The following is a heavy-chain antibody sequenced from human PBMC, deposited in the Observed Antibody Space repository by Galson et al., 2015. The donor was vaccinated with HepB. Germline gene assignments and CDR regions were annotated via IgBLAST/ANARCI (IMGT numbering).Heavy chain of an antibody. J-gene: IGHJ6*02. CDR3: ARGSYDSSGYYPIIDYYYGMDV. CDR2: INPGGGST. Sequence: SVKVSCKASVYTFTSYYMHWVRQAPGQGLEWMGIINPGGGSTSYAQKLQGRVTMTRDTSTSTVYMELSSLRSEDTAVYYCARGSYDSSGYYPIIDYYYGMDVWGQGTTVTVSS. CDR1: VYTFTSYY. D-gene: IGHD3-22*01. V-gene: IGHV1-46*04.